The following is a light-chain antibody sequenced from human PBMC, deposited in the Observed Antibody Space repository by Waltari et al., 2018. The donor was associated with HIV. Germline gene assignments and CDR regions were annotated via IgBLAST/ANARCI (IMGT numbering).Light chain of an antibody. CDR3: AAWDGSLNGHVV. CDR2: SNN. V-gene: IGLV1-44*01. Sequence: QSVLTQPPSASGTTGQRVTISCSGSSSNIGSNTVNWYHQLPGTAPEHLIYSNNQLPSWVPDRFSGSKSGTSAPLAISGLQSEDEADYYCAAWDGSLNGHVVFGGGTKLTVL. CDR1: SSNIGSNT. J-gene: IGLJ2*01.